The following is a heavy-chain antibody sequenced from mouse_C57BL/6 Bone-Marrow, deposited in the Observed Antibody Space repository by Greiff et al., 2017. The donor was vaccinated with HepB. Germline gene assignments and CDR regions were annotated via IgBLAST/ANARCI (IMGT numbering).Heavy chain of an antibody. CDR3: ARDELGFAY. D-gene: IGHD3-3*01. Sequence: EVKLMESEGGLVQPGSSMKLSCTASGFTFSDYYMAWVRQVPEKGLEWVANINYDGSSTYYLDSLKSRFIISRDNAKNILYLQMSSLKSEDTATYYCARDELGFAYWGQGTLVTVSA. V-gene: IGHV5-16*01. J-gene: IGHJ3*01. CDR2: INYDGSST. CDR1: GFTFSDYY.